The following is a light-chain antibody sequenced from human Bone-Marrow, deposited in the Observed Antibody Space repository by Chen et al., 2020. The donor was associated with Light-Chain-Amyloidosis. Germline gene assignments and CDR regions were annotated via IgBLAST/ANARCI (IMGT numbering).Light chain of an antibody. Sequence: QSALTQPASVSGTPGQSITISCTGTSRDVGGDNHVSWYQQHPDKAPKLMIYEVTNRPSWVPYRFSGSKSDNTASLTISGLQTEDEADYFCSSYTITNTLVFGSGTRVTVL. V-gene: IGLV2-14*01. CDR3: SSYTITNTLV. CDR2: EVT. J-gene: IGLJ1*01. CDR1: SRDVGGDNH.